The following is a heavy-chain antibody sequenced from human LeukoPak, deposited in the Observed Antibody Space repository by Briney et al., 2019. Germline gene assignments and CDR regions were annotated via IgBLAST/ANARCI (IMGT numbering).Heavy chain of an antibody. CDR2: INTNTGNP. J-gene: IGHJ4*02. D-gene: IGHD3-9*01. CDR1: GYTFTSYA. CDR3: ARGYYDILTGYYINHFDY. Sequence: ASVKVSCKASGYTFTSYAMSWVRQAPGQGLEWMGWINTNTGNPTYAQGFTGRFVFSLDTSVSTAYLQISSLKAEDTAVYYCARGYYDILTGYYINHFDYWGQGTLVTVPS. V-gene: IGHV7-4-1*02.